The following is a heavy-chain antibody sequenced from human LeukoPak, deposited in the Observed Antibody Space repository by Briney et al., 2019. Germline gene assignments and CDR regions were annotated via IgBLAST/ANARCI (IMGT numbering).Heavy chain of an antibody. D-gene: IGHD1-26*01. V-gene: IGHV4-59*08. J-gene: IGHJ4*02. Sequence: SETLSLTCTVSGGSISSYYWSWIRQPPGQGLEWIGDIYYSGSTNYNPSLKSRVTISVDTSKNQFSLRLSSVTAADTAVYYSARLASGSYGPLTPFDYWGQGTLVTVSS. CDR2: IYYSGST. CDR3: ARLASGSYGPLTPFDY. CDR1: GGSISSYY.